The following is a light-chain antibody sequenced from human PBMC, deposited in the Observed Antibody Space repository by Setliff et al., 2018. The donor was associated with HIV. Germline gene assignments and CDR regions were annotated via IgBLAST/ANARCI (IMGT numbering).Light chain of an antibody. CDR3: CSYAGSSTLV. CDR1: TSDIGAYTF. J-gene: IGLJ2*01. V-gene: IGLV2-23*02. CDR2: EVS. Sequence: QSALTQPASVSGSPGQSITISCTGTTSDIGAYTFVSWYQHYPGEAPKLILYEVSDRPSGVSYRFSGSRSGTTASLTISGLQAEDEADYYCCSYAGSSTLVFGGGTKVTVL.